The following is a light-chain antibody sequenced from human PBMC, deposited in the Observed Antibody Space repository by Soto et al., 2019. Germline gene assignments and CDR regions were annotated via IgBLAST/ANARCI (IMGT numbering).Light chain of an antibody. V-gene: IGLV2-8*01. CDR1: SSDVGGYNY. Sequence: QLVLTQPPSASGSPGQSVTISCTGTSSDVGGYNYVSWYQQHPGKAPKLMIYEVSERPSGVSDRFSGPKSGNTASLTVSGLQADDEADYYCSSYAGSNNLVFGGGTKLTVL. CDR3: SSYAGSNNLV. CDR2: EVS. J-gene: IGLJ3*02.